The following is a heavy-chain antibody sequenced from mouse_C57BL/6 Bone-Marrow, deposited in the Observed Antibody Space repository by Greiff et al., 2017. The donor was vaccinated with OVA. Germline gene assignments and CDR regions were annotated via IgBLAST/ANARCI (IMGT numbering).Heavy chain of an antibody. CDR2: ISSGSSTI. CDR1: GFTFSDYG. CDR3: AIHYFDY. Sequence: DVKLVESGGGLVKPGGSLKLSCAASGFTFSDYGMHWVRQAPEKGLEWVAYISSGSSTIYYADTVKGRFTISRDNAKNTLFLQMTSLRSEDTAMYYCAIHYFDYWGQGTTLTVSS. V-gene: IGHV5-17*01. J-gene: IGHJ2*01.